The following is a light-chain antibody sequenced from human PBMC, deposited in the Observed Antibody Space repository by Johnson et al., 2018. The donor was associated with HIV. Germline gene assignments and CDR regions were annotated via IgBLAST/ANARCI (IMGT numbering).Light chain of an antibody. CDR3: GTWDSSLSAGV. V-gene: IGLV1-51*01. J-gene: IGLJ1*01. Sequence: QSVLTQPPSVSAAPGQKVTISCSGSSSNIGNNYVYWYQQLPGTAPKLLIYDNNKRPSGIPDRFSGSKSGTSATLGITGLQTGDEADYDCGTWDSSLSAGVFGTGTKVTVL. CDR2: DNN. CDR1: SSNIGNNY.